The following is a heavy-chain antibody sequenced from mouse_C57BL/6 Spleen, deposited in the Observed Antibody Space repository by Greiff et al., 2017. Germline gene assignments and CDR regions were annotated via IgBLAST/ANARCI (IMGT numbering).Heavy chain of an antibody. J-gene: IGHJ4*01. V-gene: IGHV1-50*01. CDR2: IDPSDSYT. D-gene: IGHD3-2*02. Sequence: QVQLKQPGAELVKPGASVKLSCKASGYTFTSYWMQWVKQRPGQGLEWIGEIDPSDSYTNYNQKFKGKATLTVDTSSSTAYMQLSSLTSEDSAVYYCARQLRLRLDAMDYWGQGTSVTVSS. CDR3: ARQLRLRLDAMDY. CDR1: GYTFTSYW.